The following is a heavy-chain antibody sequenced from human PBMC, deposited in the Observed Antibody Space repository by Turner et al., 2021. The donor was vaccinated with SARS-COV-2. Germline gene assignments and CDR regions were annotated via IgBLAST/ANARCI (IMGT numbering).Heavy chain of an antibody. V-gene: IGHV3-66*04. J-gene: IGHJ4*02. CDR1: GFTVSSNY. D-gene: IGHD4-4*01. Sequence: EVQLVESGGGLVQPGGSLRLSCAASGFTVSSNYMSWVRQAPGKGLEWVSIIYSGGTTYYADSVKGRFTISRDNSKNTLYLQMNSLRAEDTAVYYCAKQLGLYSNPMYYFDYWGQGTLVTVSS. CDR2: IYSGGTT. CDR3: AKQLGLYSNPMYYFDY.